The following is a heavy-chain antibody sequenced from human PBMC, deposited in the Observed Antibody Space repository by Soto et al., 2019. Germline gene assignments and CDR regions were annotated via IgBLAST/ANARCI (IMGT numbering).Heavy chain of an antibody. CDR1: TFTFSNYA. V-gene: IGHV3-23*01. CDR3: AKDLQGSVADYFDY. Sequence: EVQLLESGGGLVQPGGSLRLSCAASTFTFSNYAMTWVRQAPGKGLEWVSPISGDGNGTFYADSVKGRFTTSRDNSKNTLYLQMNSLTAEDTALYYCAKDLQGSVADYFDYWGQGTLVSVSS. D-gene: IGHD2-15*01. J-gene: IGHJ4*02. CDR2: ISGDGNGT.